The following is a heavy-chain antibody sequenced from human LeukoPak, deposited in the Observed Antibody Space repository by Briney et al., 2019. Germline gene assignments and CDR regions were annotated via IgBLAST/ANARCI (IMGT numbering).Heavy chain of an antibody. CDR1: GYTFTGYY. Sequence: ASVKVSCKASGYTFTGYYMHWVRQAPGQGLEWMGWINPNSGGTNYAQKFQGRVTMTRDTSISTAYMELSRLRSDGTAVYYCARSSRYDIWTGYPYWGQGTLVTVSP. J-gene: IGHJ4*02. CDR2: INPNSGGT. CDR3: ARSSRYDIWTGYPY. D-gene: IGHD3-9*01. V-gene: IGHV1-2*02.